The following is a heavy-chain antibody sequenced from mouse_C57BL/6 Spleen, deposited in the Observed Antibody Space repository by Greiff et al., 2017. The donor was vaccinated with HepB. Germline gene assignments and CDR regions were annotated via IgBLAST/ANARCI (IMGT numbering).Heavy chain of an antibody. D-gene: IGHD4-1*01. CDR1: GYSFTGYY. CDR3: ASTGRDFDY. J-gene: IGHJ2*01. Sequence: EVQLQQSGPELVKPGASVKISCKASGYSFTGYYMNWVKQSPEKSLEWIGEINPSTGGTTYNQKFKAKATLTVDKSSSTASMQLKSLTSEDSAVYYCASTGRDFDYWGQGTTLTVSS. V-gene: IGHV1-42*01. CDR2: INPSTGGT.